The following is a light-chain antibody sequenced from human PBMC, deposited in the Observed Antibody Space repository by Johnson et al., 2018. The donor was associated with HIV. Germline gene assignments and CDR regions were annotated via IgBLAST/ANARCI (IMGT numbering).Light chain of an antibody. CDR3: GTWDSSLSAGGV. Sequence: SVLTQPPSVSAAPGQKVTISCSGSSSNIGNNYVSWYQQLPGTAPKLIIYENNKRPSGIPDRFSGSKSGTSATLGITGLQTGDEADYYCGTWDSSLSAGGVFGTGTKVTVL. CDR2: ENN. J-gene: IGLJ1*01. CDR1: SSNIGNNY. V-gene: IGLV1-51*02.